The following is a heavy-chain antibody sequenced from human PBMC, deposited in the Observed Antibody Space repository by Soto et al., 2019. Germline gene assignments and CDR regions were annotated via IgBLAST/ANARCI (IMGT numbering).Heavy chain of an antibody. D-gene: IGHD1-1*01. J-gene: IGHJ2*01. V-gene: IGHV4-59*01. CDR2: IYYSGST. Sequence: QVQLQESGPGLVKPSETLSLTCTVSGGSISSYYWSWIRQPPGKGLEWIGYIYYSGSTNYNPSLTSRXXIXVXXSKTQFSLKLSSVTAADTAVYYCARGNDPYWYFDLWGRGTLVTVSS. CDR1: GGSISSYY. CDR3: ARGNDPYWYFDL.